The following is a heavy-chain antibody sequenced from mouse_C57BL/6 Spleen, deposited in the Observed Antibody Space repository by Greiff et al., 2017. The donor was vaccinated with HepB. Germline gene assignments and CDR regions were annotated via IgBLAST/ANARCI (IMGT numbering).Heavy chain of an antibody. CDR2: ISDGGSYT. J-gene: IGHJ2*01. D-gene: IGHD4-1*01. CDR1: GFTFSSYA. V-gene: IGHV5-4*03. Sequence: EVKLVESGGGLVKPGGSLKLSCAASGFTFSSYAMSWVRQTPEKRLEWVATISDGGSYTYYPDNVKGRFTISRDNAKNNLYLQMSHLKSEDTAMYYCARVPNWDVCTYFDYWGQGTTLTVSS. CDR3: ARVPNWDVCTYFDY.